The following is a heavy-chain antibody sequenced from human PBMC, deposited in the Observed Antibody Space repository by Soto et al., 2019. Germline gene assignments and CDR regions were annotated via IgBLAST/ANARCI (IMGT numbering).Heavy chain of an antibody. CDR2: IKQDGSEK. V-gene: IGHV3-7*01. CDR1: GFTFSSYW. CDR3: ARGGVWSGYYYFDY. J-gene: IGHJ4*02. D-gene: IGHD3-3*01. Sequence: GGSLRLSCAASGFTFSSYWMSWVRQAPGKGLEWVANIKQDGSEKYYVDSVKGRFTISRDNAKNSLYLQMNSLRAEDTAVYYCARGGVWSGYYYFDYWGQGTLVTVSS.